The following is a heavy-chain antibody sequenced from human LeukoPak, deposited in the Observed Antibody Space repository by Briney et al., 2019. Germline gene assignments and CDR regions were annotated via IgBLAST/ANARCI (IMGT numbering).Heavy chain of an antibody. J-gene: IGHJ4*02. CDR1: GGSISSYY. V-gene: IGHV4-59*01. D-gene: IGHD6-13*01. Sequence: RSETLSLTCTVSGGSISSYYWSWIRQPPGKGLEWIGYIYYSGSTNYNPSLKSRVTISVDTSKNQFSLKLSSVTAADTAVYYCARVVGSAPQQPFDYWGQGTLVTVSS. CDR2: IYYSGST. CDR3: ARVVGSAPQQPFDY.